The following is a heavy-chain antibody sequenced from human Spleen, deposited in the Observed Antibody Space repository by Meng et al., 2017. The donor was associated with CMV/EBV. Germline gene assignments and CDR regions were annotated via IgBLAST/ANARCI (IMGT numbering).Heavy chain of an antibody. CDR1: GGSIRSSSYY. CDR3: ARIGYYDSSGGKGIDY. J-gene: IGHJ4*02. Sequence: GSLRLSCIVSGGSIRSSSYYWGWIRQPPGKGLEWIGSIYYSGTTYYNSSLKSRVSISVDTSKNQFSLKLRSVTAADTAVYYCARIGYYDSSGGKGIDYWGQGTLVTVSS. CDR2: IYYSGTT. D-gene: IGHD3-22*01. V-gene: IGHV4-39*07.